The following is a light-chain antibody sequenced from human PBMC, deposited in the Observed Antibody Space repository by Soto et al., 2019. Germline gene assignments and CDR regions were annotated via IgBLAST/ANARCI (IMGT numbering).Light chain of an antibody. V-gene: IGKV3-20*01. J-gene: IGKJ1*01. CDR1: QSVTSNY. CDR3: HQYGSSPGT. CDR2: GAS. Sequence: VLTQSPGTLSLSPGERATLSCRASQSVTSNYLAWYQQKPGQAPSLLFFGASIRATGILDRFSGSGSGTDFTLTISRLEPEDSAVYYCHQYGSSPGTFGQGTKVEIK.